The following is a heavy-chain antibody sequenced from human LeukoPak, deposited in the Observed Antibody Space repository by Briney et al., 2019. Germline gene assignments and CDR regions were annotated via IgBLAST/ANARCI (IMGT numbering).Heavy chain of an antibody. CDR3: AKSGLNRFDY. D-gene: IGHD2-15*01. CDR2: ISSSGSTK. CDR1: GFTLSDYY. V-gene: IGHV3-11*01. Sequence: PGGSLRLSCVASGFTLSDYYMSWIRQAPGKGLEWISFISSSGSTKYYADSVKGRVTISRDNSKNTLSLQMNSLRAEDTAVYYCAKSGLNRFDYWGQGTLVTVSS. J-gene: IGHJ4*02.